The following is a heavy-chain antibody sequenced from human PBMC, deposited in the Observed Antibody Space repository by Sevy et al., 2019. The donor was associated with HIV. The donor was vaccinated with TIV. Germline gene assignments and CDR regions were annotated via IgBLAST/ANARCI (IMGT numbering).Heavy chain of an antibody. CDR1: GYTFTGYY. CDR2: INPNSGGT. V-gene: IGHV1-2*02. D-gene: IGHD6-6*01. CDR3: AKSIAARPALDY. J-gene: IGHJ4*02. Sequence: ASVKVSCKASGYTFTGYYMHWVRQAPGQGLEWMGLINPNSGGTNYAQKFQGRVTMTRDTSISTAYMGLSRLRSDDTAGYYCAKSIAARPALDYWGQGTLVTVSS.